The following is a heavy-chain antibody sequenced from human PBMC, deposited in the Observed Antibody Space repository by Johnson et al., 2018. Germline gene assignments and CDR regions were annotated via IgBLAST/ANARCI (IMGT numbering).Heavy chain of an antibody. Sequence: VQLVQYGGGVVQPGRSLRLSCAASGFTFSRFDMHWVRQPPGKGLEWVSAIGTAGDTFYPGSVKDRFTISRDTAKNALYLQMNSLRAGDTAVYYCARVTWKDRAFDIWGQGTMVNVSS. V-gene: IGHV3-13*01. D-gene: IGHD1-1*01. CDR2: IGTAGDT. J-gene: IGHJ3*02. CDR1: GFTFSRFD. CDR3: ARVTWKDRAFDI.